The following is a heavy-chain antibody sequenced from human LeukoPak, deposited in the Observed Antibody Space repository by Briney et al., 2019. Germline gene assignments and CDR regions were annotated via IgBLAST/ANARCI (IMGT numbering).Heavy chain of an antibody. J-gene: IGHJ3*02. Sequence: ASVKLSCKASGYTFTSYGISWVRQAPGQGLEWMGWISAYNGNTNYAQKLQGRVTMTTDTSTSTAYMELRSLRSDDTAVYYCASRYCSSSTSCYAEDAFDIWGQGTMVTVSS. V-gene: IGHV1-18*01. CDR2: ISAYNGNT. CDR1: GYTFTSYG. CDR3: ASRYCSSSTSCYAEDAFDI. D-gene: IGHD2-2*01.